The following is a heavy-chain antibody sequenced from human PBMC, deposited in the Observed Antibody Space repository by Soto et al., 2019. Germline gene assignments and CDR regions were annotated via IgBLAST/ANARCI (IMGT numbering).Heavy chain of an antibody. CDR2: ISYDGSNK. V-gene: IGHV3-30*18. D-gene: IGHD3-10*01. J-gene: IGHJ4*02. CDR3: AKSGDTMVRGGASFDY. CDR1: GFTFSSYG. Sequence: QVQLVESGGGVVQPGRSLRLSCAASGFTFSSYGMHWVRQAPGKGLEWVAVISYDGSNKYYADSVKGRFTISRDNSKNTLYLQMNSLRAEDTAVYYCAKSGDTMVRGGASFDYWGQGTLVTVCS.